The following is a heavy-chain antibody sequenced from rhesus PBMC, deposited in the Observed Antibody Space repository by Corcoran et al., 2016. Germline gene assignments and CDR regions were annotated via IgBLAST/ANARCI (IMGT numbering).Heavy chain of an antibody. Sequence: QVQLQESGPGLVKPSETLSLTCAVSGYSISSGYGWSWIRQPPGKGLGWIGYISYSGSSYYSPSFKSRVTISIDTSKNQFSLKLSSVTAADTAVYCCARIRQQSFFDYWGQGVLVTVSS. CDR2: ISYSGSS. V-gene: IGHV4-127*01. CDR1: GYSISSGYG. D-gene: IGHD6-19*01. J-gene: IGHJ4*01. CDR3: ARIRQQSFFDY.